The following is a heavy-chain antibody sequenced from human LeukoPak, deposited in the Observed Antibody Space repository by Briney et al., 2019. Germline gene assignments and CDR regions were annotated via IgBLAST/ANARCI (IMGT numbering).Heavy chain of an antibody. V-gene: IGHV3-21*01. J-gene: IGHJ4*02. CDR2: ISSSSSYI. CDR3: AREVRGGWFQYYFDY. Sequence: GGSLRLSCAASGFTFSSYSTNWVRQAPGKGLEWVSSISSSSSYIYYADSVKGRFAISRDNAKNSLYLQMNSLRAEDTAVYYCAREVRGGWFQYYFDYWGQGTLVTVSS. D-gene: IGHD6-19*01. CDR1: GFTFSSYS.